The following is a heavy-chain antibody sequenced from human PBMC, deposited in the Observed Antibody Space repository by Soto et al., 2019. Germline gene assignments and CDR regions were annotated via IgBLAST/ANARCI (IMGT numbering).Heavy chain of an antibody. V-gene: IGHV3-23*01. CDR3: AKDPPSPWTVKWVDP. J-gene: IGHJ5*02. CDR1: GFTFDAYG. Sequence: EVHLLESGGGLVQSGGSLRLSCATSGFTFDAYGMAWVRQAPGKGLQWVSSINVSGASRYYADSVKGRFTVSRDNSKNTLYLELNSLRAEDTAIYYCAKDPPSPWTVKWVDPWGKGTLVSVSS. D-gene: IGHD1-1*01. CDR2: INVSGASR.